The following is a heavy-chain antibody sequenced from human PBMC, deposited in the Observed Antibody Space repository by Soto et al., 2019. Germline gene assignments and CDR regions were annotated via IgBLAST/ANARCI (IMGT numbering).Heavy chain of an antibody. CDR3: ATGIAVAGNEPRDY. CDR1: GYTLTELS. J-gene: IGHJ4*02. V-gene: IGHV1-24*01. CDR2: FDPEDGET. D-gene: IGHD6-19*01. Sequence: GASVKVSCKVSGYTLTELSMHWVRQAPGKGLEWMGGFDPEDGETIYAQKFQGRVTMTEDTSTDTAYMELSSLRSEDTAVYYCATGIAVAGNEPRDYWGQGTLVTVSS.